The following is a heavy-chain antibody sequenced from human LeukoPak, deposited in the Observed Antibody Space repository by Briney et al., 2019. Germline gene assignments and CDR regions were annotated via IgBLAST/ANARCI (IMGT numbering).Heavy chain of an antibody. CDR1: GFTFSSYS. Sequence: GGSLRLSCAASGFTFSSYSMNWVRQAPGKGLEWVSSISSSSSSYIYYADSVKGRFTISRDNAKNSLYLQMNSLRAEDTAVYYCAREADYDFWSGYYTGFYYGMDVWGQGTTVTVSS. D-gene: IGHD3-3*01. CDR2: ISSSSSSYI. V-gene: IGHV3-21*01. CDR3: AREADYDFWSGYYTGFYYGMDV. J-gene: IGHJ6*02.